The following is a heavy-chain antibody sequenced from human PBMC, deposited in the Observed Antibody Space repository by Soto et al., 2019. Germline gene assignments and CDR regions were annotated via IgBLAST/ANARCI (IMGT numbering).Heavy chain of an antibody. J-gene: IGHJ5*02. CDR1: GFTFSSYW. CDR3: ARALYYYDSSGYYSP. CDR2: IFSDGSST. Sequence: GGSLRLSCAASGFTFSSYWMHWVRQAPGKGLVWVSRIFSDGSSTAYSDSVKGRFTISRDNAKNSLYLQMNSLRAEDTAVYYCARALYYYDSSGYYSPRGQGTLVTVSS. V-gene: IGHV3-74*01. D-gene: IGHD3-22*01.